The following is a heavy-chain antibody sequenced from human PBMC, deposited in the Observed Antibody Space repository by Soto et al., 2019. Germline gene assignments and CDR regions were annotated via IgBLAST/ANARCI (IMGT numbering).Heavy chain of an antibody. Sequence: ASVKVSCKASGYTFTGYYMHWVRRAPGQGLEWMGWINPNSGGTNYAQKFQGRVTMTRDTSISTAYMELSRLRSDDTAVYYCARAALGYCSSTSCPTRYYYYGMDVWGQGTTVTVSS. CDR3: ARAALGYCSSTSCPTRYYYYGMDV. J-gene: IGHJ6*02. D-gene: IGHD2-2*01. V-gene: IGHV1-2*02. CDR1: GYTFTGYY. CDR2: INPNSGGT.